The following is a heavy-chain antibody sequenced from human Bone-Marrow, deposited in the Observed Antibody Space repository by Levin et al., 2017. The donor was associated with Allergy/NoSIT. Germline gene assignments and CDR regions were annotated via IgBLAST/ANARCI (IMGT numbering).Heavy chain of an antibody. V-gene: IGHV3-21*06. CDR2: ISGGSSRI. CDR3: ASWAMFYYDGSDFDYFDYGMDV. Sequence: SGGSLRLSCAASGLSFSNYDMNWVRQAPGKGLEWVSSISGGSSRIYYADSVKGRFTISRDNAKNSLYLQMNSLRVEDTAVYYCASWAMFYYDGSDFDYFDYGMDVWGQGTTVTVSS. D-gene: IGHD3-16*01. CDR1: GLSFSNYD. J-gene: IGHJ6*02.